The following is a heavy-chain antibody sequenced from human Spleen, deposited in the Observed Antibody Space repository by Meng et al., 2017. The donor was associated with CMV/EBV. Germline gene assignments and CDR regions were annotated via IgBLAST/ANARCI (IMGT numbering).Heavy chain of an antibody. CDR2: VYPGDSDA. J-gene: IGHJ4*02. CDR3: ARHLLETMTSPYAY. D-gene: IGHD3-3*01. CDR1: GYDFSIYW. Sequence: GESLKISCETSGYDFSIYWIAWVRQMPGQGLEWMGFVYPGDSDAKYSLSFQGRVTFSIDRSINTAYLHWADLEASDTAKYYCARHLLETMTSPYAYWGQGTPVTVSS. V-gene: IGHV5-51*01.